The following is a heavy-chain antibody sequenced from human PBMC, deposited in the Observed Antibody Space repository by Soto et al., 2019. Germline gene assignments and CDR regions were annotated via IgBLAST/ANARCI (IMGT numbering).Heavy chain of an antibody. D-gene: IGHD6-13*01. J-gene: IGHJ6*02. Sequence: QVQLVQSGAEVKKPGSSVKVSCKASGGTFSSYAISWVRQAPGQGLEWMGGIIPIFGTANYAQKFQGRVTITADESTSTAYMELSSLRSEDTAVYYCARDPSSIIPGSSSCYPRGNYYYGMDVWGQGTTVTVSS. CDR2: IIPIFGTA. CDR3: ARDPSSIIPGSSSCYPRGNYYYGMDV. V-gene: IGHV1-69*12. CDR1: GGTFSSYA.